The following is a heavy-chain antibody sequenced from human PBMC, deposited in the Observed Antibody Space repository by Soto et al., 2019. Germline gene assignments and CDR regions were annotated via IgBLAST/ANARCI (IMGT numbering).Heavy chain of an antibody. Sequence: QLQLQESGPGLVKPSETLSLTCTVSGCSISSSSYYWGWIRQPPGKGLEWIGSIDYSGSTHYNPSLKSRVTIAVDTSQNQLSLNLSSVTAAYTAVYYCARRYCSGGSCYRAFDIWGQGTMVTVSS. CDR2: IDYSGST. V-gene: IGHV4-39*01. D-gene: IGHD2-15*01. CDR1: GCSISSSSYY. J-gene: IGHJ3*02. CDR3: ARRYCSGGSCYRAFDI.